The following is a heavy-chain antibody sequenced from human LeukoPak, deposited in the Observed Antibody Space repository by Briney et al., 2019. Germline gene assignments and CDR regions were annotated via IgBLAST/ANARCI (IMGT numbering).Heavy chain of an antibody. CDR1: GFTFSFYA. CDR2: ISGSVSST. D-gene: IGHD3-10*01. CDR3: ARGITMPRGVISFFDY. J-gene: IGHJ4*02. V-gene: IGHV3-23*01. Sequence: GGSLRLSCAASGFTFSFYAMSWVRQAPGKGLEWVSVISGSVSSTNYADSVKGRFTISRDNSKNTLYLQMNSLRVEDTAVYYCARGITMPRGVISFFDYWGQGALVTVSS.